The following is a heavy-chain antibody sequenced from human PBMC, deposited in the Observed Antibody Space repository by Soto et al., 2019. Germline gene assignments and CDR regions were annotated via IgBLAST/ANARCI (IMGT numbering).Heavy chain of an antibody. CDR2: ISGSGGST. D-gene: IGHD6-13*01. Sequence: PGGSLRLSCAASGFTFSSYAMSWVRQAPGKGLEWVSAISGSGGSTYYADSVKGRFTISRDNSKNTLYLQMNSLRAEDTAVYYCATGYSSSWYYLQHCGQGTLVTVSS. CDR3: ATGYSSSWYYLQH. V-gene: IGHV3-23*01. J-gene: IGHJ1*01. CDR1: GFTFSSYA.